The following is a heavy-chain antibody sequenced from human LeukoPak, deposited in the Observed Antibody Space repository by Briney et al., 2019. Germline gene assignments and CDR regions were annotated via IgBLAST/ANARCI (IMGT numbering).Heavy chain of an antibody. CDR3: ARVAARRGAFDI. D-gene: IGHD6-6*01. Sequence: ASVKVSCKVSGYTLTELSMHWVRQAPGKGLEWMGGFDPEDGETIYAQKFQGRVTMTEDTSTDTAYMELSSLRAEDTAVYYCARVAARRGAFDIWGQGTMVTVSS. V-gene: IGHV1-24*01. J-gene: IGHJ3*02. CDR1: GYTLTELS. CDR2: FDPEDGET.